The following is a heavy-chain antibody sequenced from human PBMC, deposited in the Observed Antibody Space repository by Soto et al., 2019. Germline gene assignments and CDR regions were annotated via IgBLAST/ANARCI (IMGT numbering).Heavy chain of an antibody. CDR3: GKELWVAGYRYVTFFDC. CDR1: GFTLSSHG. D-gene: IGHD5-18*01. V-gene: IGHV3-30*18. J-gene: IGHJ4*02. Sequence: GGSLRLSCATSGFTLSSHGMQWVRQAPGKGLEWVAVVSYDGGTKYYADSVKGRFTISRDNSKNTLYLQMNSLRAEDTAVYYCGKELWVAGYRYVTFFDCWGEGNRVTVSA. CDR2: VSYDGGTK.